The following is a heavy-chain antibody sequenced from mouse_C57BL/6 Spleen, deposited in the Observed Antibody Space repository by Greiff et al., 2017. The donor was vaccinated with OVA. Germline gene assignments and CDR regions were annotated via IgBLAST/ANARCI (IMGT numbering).Heavy chain of an antibody. V-gene: IGHV2-4*01. D-gene: IGHD4-1*01. CDR2: IWSGGST. CDR3: AKELRGAMDY. Sequence: VKLQESGPGLVQPSQSLSITCTVSGFSLTSYGVRWVRQPPGKGLEWLGVIWSGGSTDYNAAFISRLGISKDNSKSQIFFEMNSLQADDTAIYYCAKELRGAMDYWGQGTSVTVSS. J-gene: IGHJ4*01. CDR1: GFSLTSYG.